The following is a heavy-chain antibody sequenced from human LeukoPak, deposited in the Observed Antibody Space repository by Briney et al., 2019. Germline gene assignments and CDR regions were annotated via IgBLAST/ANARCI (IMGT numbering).Heavy chain of an antibody. D-gene: IGHD3-22*01. V-gene: IGHV4-34*01. CDR2: INHSGST. CDR1: GGSFSGYY. J-gene: IGHJ4*02. Sequence: PETLSLTCAVYGGSFSGYYWSWIRQPPGKGLEWIGEINHSGSTNYNPSLKSRVTISVDTSKNQFSLKLSSVTAADTAVYYCARGPFQRVVDVELFDYWGQGTLVTVSS. CDR3: ARGPFQRVVDVELFDY.